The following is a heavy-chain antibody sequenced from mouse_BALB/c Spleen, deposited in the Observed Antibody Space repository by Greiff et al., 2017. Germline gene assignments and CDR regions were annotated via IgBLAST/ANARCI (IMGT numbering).Heavy chain of an antibody. J-gene: IGHJ4*01. CDR1: GYTFTSYW. Sequence: VKLMESGAELAKPGASVKMSCKASGYTFTSYWMHWVKQRPGQGLEWIGYINPSTGYTEYNQKFKDKATLTADKSSSTAYMQLSSLTSEDSAVYYCARRGITTVVRDAMDYWGQGTSVTVSS. CDR3: ARRGITTVVRDAMDY. D-gene: IGHD1-1*01. V-gene: IGHV1-7*01. CDR2: INPSTGYT.